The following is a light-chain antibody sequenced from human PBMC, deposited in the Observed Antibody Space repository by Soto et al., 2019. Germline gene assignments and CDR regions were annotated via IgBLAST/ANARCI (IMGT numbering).Light chain of an antibody. J-gene: IGKJ1*01. V-gene: IGKV1-39*01. CDR3: QQSYSTHRT. Sequence: DIQMTQSPSSLSASVGDRVTITCRASQSISSYLNWYQQKPGKAPKLLIYAASSLQSGVPSRFSGSGSGTDFTLNISSLPPEDFATYYLQQSYSTHRTFGQGTKVDIK. CDR2: AAS. CDR1: QSISSY.